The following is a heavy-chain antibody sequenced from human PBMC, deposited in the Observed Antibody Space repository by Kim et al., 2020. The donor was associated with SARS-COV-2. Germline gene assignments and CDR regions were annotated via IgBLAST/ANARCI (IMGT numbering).Heavy chain of an antibody. J-gene: IGHJ6*02. Sequence: ASVKVSCKASGYTFTGYYMHWVRQAPGQGLEWMGRINPNSGGTNYAQKFQGRVTMTRDTSISTAYMELSRLRSDDTAVYYCARDLGYCSSTSCSSLYYYYGMDVWGQGTTVTVSS. D-gene: IGHD2-2*01. CDR3: ARDLGYCSSTSCSSLYYYYGMDV. V-gene: IGHV1-2*06. CDR2: INPNSGGT. CDR1: GYTFTGYY.